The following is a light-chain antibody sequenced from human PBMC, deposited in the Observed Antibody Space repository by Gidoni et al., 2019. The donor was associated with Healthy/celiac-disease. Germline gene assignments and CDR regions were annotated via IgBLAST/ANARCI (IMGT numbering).Light chain of an antibody. Sequence: DIHLTQSPSPLSSSVGDRVTITCRASTSISSWLACYQQKPGKAPKLMIYKASSLESGVPTRFRGSGSGTEFTLTISSRQPDDDATYYCQQYNGDSRTFGQXTKVEIK. CDR2: KAS. V-gene: IGKV1-5*03. CDR3: QQYNGDSRT. CDR1: TSISSW. J-gene: IGKJ1*01.